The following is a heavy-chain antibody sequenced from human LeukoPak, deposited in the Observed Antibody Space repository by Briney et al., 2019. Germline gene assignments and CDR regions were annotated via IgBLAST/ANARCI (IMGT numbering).Heavy chain of an antibody. CDR1: GFTFSSNY. Sequence: GGSLRLSCAASGFTFSSNYMSWVRQAPGKGLEWVSVIYSGGSTYYADSVKGRFTISRDNSKNTLYLQMNSLRAEDTAVYYCARVSAYGSGSYYYGMDVWGQGTTVTVSS. J-gene: IGHJ6*02. D-gene: IGHD3-10*01. V-gene: IGHV3-53*01. CDR2: IYSGGST. CDR3: ARVSAYGSGSYYYGMDV.